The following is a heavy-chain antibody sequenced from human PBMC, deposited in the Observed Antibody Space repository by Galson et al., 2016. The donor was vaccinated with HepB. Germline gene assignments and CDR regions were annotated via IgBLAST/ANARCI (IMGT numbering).Heavy chain of an antibody. CDR2: IYTDGST. Sequence: SLRLSCAASGFTVSSNYMSWVRQAPGKGLEWASVIYTDGSTYYADSVKGRFTISRVNSKNTLYLQMSSLRAEDTAVYYCARVPYSSSRLFLSGVNAYYYYMDVWGKGTTVTVSS. CDR1: GFTVSSNY. J-gene: IGHJ6*03. CDR3: ARVPYSSSRLFLSGVNAYYYYMDV. D-gene: IGHD6-13*01. V-gene: IGHV3-53*01.